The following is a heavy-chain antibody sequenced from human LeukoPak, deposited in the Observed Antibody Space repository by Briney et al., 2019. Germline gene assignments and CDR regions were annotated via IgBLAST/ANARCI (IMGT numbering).Heavy chain of an antibody. V-gene: IGHV3-9*01. CDR3: AKDSSRGQTTVTTGWYFDY. CDR2: IIWNRGNI. Sequence: QTGGCLRLSCAASGFTFDDYAMHWVRQAPGKGLEWVSGIIWNRGNIDYADSVKGRFTISRGNAKNSLYLQMNSLRAEDTTLYYCAKDSSRGQTTVTTGWYFDYWGQGTLVTVSS. D-gene: IGHD4-17*01. CDR1: GFTFDDYA. J-gene: IGHJ4*02.